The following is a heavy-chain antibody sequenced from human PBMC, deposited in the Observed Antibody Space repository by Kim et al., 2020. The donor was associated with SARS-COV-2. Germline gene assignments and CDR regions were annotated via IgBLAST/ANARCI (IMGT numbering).Heavy chain of an antibody. J-gene: IGHJ1*01. D-gene: IGHD3-10*01. CDR2: INTFNAVP. CDR1: GYKYTNHG. CDR3: ARGRNDYGALDSLDL. Sequence: ASVKVSCKASGYKYTNHGINWVRQAPGQGLEWLGWINTFNAVPNYAHSLQDRVTFTTDTSTATASLDLSSLRSDDTAVYFCARGRNDYGALDSLDLWGQG. V-gene: IGHV1-18*01.